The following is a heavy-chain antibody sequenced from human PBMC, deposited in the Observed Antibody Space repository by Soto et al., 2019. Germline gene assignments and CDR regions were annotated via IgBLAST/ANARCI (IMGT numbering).Heavy chain of an antibody. Sequence: QVQLVQSGPEMKKPGASVKVSCKGFGYSFMEYGINWVRQAPGQGLEWVGWISPYSGYTHSAQKFHGRLTLTTDTAASTAYMELRILRSADTALYYCAREASVLIPAAQPSRFDSWGQGTLVTVSS. J-gene: IGHJ4*02. CDR3: AREASVLIPAAQPSRFDS. CDR1: GYSFMEYG. D-gene: IGHD2-2*01. CDR2: ISPYSGYT. V-gene: IGHV1-18*01.